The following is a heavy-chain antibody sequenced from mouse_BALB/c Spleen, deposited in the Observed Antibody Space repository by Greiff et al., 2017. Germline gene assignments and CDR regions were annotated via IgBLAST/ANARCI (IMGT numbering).Heavy chain of an antibody. D-gene: IGHD2-4*01. Sequence: EVQGVESGGGLVQPGGSRKLSCAASGFTFSSFGMHWVRQAPEKGLEWVAYISSGSSTIYYADTVKGRFTISRDNPKNTLFLQMTSLRSEDTAMYYCATGITGYAMDYWGQGTSVTVSS. V-gene: IGHV5-17*02. CDR1: GFTFSSFG. CDR3: ATGITGYAMDY. CDR2: ISSGSSTI. J-gene: IGHJ4*01.